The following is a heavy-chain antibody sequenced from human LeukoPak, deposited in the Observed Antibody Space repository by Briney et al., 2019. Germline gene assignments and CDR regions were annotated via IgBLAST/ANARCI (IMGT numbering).Heavy chain of an antibody. V-gene: IGHV3-48*01. J-gene: IGHJ6*01. CDR2: IGISSGNT. CDR3: AKMKGHPLPKYYMDV. Sequence: GGSLRLSCAASGFTFSSYSMNWVRQAPGKGLEWISYIGISSGNTKYADSVKGRFTISGDKAKNSVYLQMNSLRAEDTAIYYCAKMKGHPLPKYYMDVWGQGTTVTVSS. CDR1: GFTFSSYS. D-gene: IGHD1-26*01.